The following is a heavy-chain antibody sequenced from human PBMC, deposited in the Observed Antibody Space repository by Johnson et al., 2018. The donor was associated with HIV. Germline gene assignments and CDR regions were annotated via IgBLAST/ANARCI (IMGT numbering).Heavy chain of an antibody. CDR1: GFTFSNYW. CDR3: AREQELIGERAFDI. J-gene: IGHJ3*02. V-gene: IGHV3-74*01. Sequence: VQLVESGGGLVQPGGSLRLSCAASGFTFSNYWMHWVRQAPGKGLVWVSRMNGDGSSTTYADSVKGRFTISRDNAKNTLYLQMNSLRVDDTAVYYCAREQELIGERAFDIWGQGTMVTVSS. CDR2: MNGDGSST. D-gene: IGHD6-13*01.